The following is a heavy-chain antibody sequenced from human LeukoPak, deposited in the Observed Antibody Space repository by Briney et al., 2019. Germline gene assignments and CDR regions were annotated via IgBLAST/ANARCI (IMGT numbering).Heavy chain of an antibody. Sequence: GGSLRLSCGASGFTFSSHAMNWVRQAPGKGLEWVSAISDSGGSTYYADSVKGRFTISRDNSKNTLYLQMNSLRAEDTAVYYCARDGWLGPYGAFDIWGQGTMVTVSS. CDR2: ISDSGGST. CDR3: ARDGWLGPYGAFDI. J-gene: IGHJ3*02. V-gene: IGHV3-23*01. CDR1: GFTFSSHA. D-gene: IGHD5-24*01.